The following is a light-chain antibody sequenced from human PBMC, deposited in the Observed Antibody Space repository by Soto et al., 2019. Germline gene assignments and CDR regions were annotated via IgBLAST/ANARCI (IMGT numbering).Light chain of an antibody. CDR2: GAS. J-gene: IGKJ3*01. CDR3: QNYNSFSRFT. CDR1: QGISNY. Sequence: DIQMTQSPSSLSASVRDRVTITCRASQGISNYLAWYQQKPGIVPNLLIYGASTLQSGVPSRYSGSGSGTDFTLTISSLQPEDVATYYCQNYNSFSRFTFGPGTKVDIK. V-gene: IGKV1-27*01.